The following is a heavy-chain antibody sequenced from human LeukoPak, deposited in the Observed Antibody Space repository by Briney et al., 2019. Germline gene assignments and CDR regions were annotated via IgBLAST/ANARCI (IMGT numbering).Heavy chain of an antibody. J-gene: IGHJ5*02. Sequence: GGSLRLSCAASGFTFSSYSMNWVRQAPGKGLEWVSSISSSSSYIYSADSVKGRFTISRDNAKNSLYLQMNSLRAEDTAVYYCAREGYYDFWSGYYNPKPWFDPWGQGTLVTVSS. CDR3: AREGYYDFWSGYYNPKPWFDP. CDR2: ISSSSSYI. CDR1: GFTFSSYS. V-gene: IGHV3-21*01. D-gene: IGHD3-3*01.